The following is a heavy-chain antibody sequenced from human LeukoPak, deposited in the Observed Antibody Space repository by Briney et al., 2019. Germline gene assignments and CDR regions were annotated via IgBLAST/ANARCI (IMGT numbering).Heavy chain of an antibody. J-gene: IGHJ4*02. CDR2: INAGNGNT. V-gene: IGHV1-3*01. CDR1: GYTFTSYA. CDR3: TRETSSRYFDY. Sequence: ASVKVSCKASGYTFTSYAMHWVRQAPGQRLEWMGWINAGNGNTKYSQKFQGRVTITRNTSISTAYLELSSLRSDDTAVYYCTRETSSRYFDYWGQGTLVTVSS.